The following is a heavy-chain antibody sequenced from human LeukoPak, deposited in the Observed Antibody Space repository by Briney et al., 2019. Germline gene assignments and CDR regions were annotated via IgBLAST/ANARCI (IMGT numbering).Heavy chain of an antibody. J-gene: IGHJ4*02. CDR1: GGSISSYY. CDR3: ARHGLHYASSFDQ. D-gene: IGHD4-11*01. CDR2: IYSSGST. V-gene: IGHV4-4*07. Sequence: SETLSLTCTVSGGSISSYYWNWIRQPAGKGLEWIGRIYSSGSTNYNPSLKSRVTISVDTSKNQFSLKLSSVTAADTAVYYCARHGLHYASSFDQWGQGTLVTVSS.